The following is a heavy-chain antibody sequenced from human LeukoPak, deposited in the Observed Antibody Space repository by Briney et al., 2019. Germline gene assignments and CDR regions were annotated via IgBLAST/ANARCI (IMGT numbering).Heavy chain of an antibody. CDR3: ARDDVVSGYDLFDY. J-gene: IGHJ4*02. D-gene: IGHD5-12*01. V-gene: IGHV3-7*01. CDR1: GFTFSSYW. CDR2: IKQDGSEK. Sequence: PGGSLRLSCAASGFTFSSYWMSWVRQAPGKGLEWVANIKQDGSEKYYVDSVKGRFTISRDNAKNSLYLQMNSLRAEDTAVYYCARDDVVSGYDLFDYWGQGTLVTVSS.